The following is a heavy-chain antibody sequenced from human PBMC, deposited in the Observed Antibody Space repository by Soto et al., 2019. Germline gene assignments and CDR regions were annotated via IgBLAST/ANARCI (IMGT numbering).Heavy chain of an antibody. D-gene: IGHD5-12*01. CDR1: GFSLSTSGMC. CDR3: ARGGRDGYNYLDFDY. Sequence: AGPTLVNPTQTLTLTCTFSGFSLSTSGMCVSWIRQPPGKALEWLALIDWDDDKYYSTSLKARLTISKDTSKNQVVLTMTNLDPVDTATYYCARGGRDGYNYLDFDYWGQGPMVTASS. J-gene: IGHJ4*02. V-gene: IGHV2-70*01. CDR2: IDWDDDK.